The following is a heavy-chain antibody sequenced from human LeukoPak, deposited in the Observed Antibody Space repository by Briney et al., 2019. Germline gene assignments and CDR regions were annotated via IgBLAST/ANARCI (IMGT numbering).Heavy chain of an antibody. CDR2: ISSSGGST. V-gene: IGHV3-23*01. CDR1: GFSFSGYA. D-gene: IGHD3-22*01. CDR3: ARAAYDNSGYLTL. J-gene: IGHJ4*02. Sequence: GGSLRLSCAASGFSFSGYAMSWVRQAPGKGLEWVSIISSSGGSTNYTESVKGRFTISRDSPKNTLYLQMNSLRAEDTAVYYCARAAYDNSGYLTLWGQGTLVTVSS.